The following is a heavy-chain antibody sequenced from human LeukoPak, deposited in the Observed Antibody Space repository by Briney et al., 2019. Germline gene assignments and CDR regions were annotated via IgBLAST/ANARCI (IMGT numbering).Heavy chain of an antibody. D-gene: IGHD4-17*01. CDR2: IHYTGRT. V-gene: IGHV4-31*03. CDR1: GGSISSGGYY. J-gene: IGHJ5*02. CDR3: ARITDGDYEISWFDP. Sequence: SETLSLTCTVSGGSISSGGYYWSWIRQHPGKGLEWLGYIHYTGRTYYNPSLQSRVTVSVDTSKNQLSLRLSSVTAADTAVYYCARITDGDYEISWFDPWGQGTLVTVSS.